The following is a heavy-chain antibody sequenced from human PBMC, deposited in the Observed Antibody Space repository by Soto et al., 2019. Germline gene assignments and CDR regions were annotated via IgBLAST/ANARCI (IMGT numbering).Heavy chain of an antibody. CDR1: GFTFTSSA. CDR3: AAASATRFLEWLLHRGYYYYGMDV. Sequence: SVKVSCKASGFTFTSSAVQWGRQARGQRLGGIGWIVVGSGNTNYAQKFQERVTITRDMSTSTAYMELSSLRSEDTAVYYCAAASATRFLEWLLHRGYYYYGMDVWGQGTTVTVSS. D-gene: IGHD3-3*01. V-gene: IGHV1-58*01. J-gene: IGHJ6*02. CDR2: IVVGSGNT.